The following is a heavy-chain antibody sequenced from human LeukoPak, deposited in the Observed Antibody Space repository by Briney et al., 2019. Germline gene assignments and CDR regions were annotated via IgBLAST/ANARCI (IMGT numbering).Heavy chain of an antibody. CDR3: AQQGGDGATSRFDP. V-gene: IGHV4-39*01. J-gene: IGHJ5*02. CDR1: GGSISSSSYY. D-gene: IGHD3-16*01. Sequence: SETLSLTCTVSGGSISSSSYYWGWIRQPPGKGLEWIGSIYYSGSTYDSPSLKSRVTISVDTSKNQFSLKLSSVTAADTAVYYCAQQGGDGATSRFDPWGQGTLVTVSS. CDR2: IYYSGST.